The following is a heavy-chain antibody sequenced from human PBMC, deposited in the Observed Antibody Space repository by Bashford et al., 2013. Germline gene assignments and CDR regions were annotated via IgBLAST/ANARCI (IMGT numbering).Heavy chain of an antibody. CDR3: ARVVARVGASGYSSGWAFDP. Sequence: SSETLSLTCAVSGYSISSGYYWGWIRQPPGKGLEWIGSIYHSGSTYYNPSLKSRVTISVDTSKNQFSLKLSSVTAADTAVYYCARVVARVGASGYSSGWAFDPWGQGTLVTVSS. CDR1: GYSISSGYY. D-gene: IGHD6-19*01. V-gene: IGHV4-38-2*01. CDR2: IYHSGST. J-gene: IGHJ5*02.